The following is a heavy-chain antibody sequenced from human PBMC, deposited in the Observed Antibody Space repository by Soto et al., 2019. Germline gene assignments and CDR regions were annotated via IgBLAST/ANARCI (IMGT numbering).Heavy chain of an antibody. D-gene: IGHD2-2*01. Sequence: SETLSLTCTVSGGSISSYYWSWIRQPPGKGLEWIGYIYYSGSTNSNPSLKSRVTISVDTSKNQFSLKLSSVTAADTAVYYCARAQQGDIVVVPAAQFDYWGQGALVTVSS. CDR3: ARAQQGDIVVVPAAQFDY. CDR2: IYYSGST. J-gene: IGHJ4*02. V-gene: IGHV4-59*01. CDR1: GGSISSYY.